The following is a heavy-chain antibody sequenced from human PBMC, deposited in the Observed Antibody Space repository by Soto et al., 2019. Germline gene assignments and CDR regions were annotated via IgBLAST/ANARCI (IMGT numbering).Heavy chain of an antibody. CDR2: IWYDGSNK. CDR1: GFTFSSYG. CDR3: AREHAEWELLDDLLYGMDV. Sequence: PGGSLRLSCAASGFTFSSYGMHWVRQAPGKGLEWVAVIWYDGSNKYYADSVKGRFTISRDNSKNTLYLQMNSLRAEDTAVYYCAREHAEWELLDDLLYGMDVWGQGTTVTVSS. D-gene: IGHD1-26*01. V-gene: IGHV3-33*01. J-gene: IGHJ6*02.